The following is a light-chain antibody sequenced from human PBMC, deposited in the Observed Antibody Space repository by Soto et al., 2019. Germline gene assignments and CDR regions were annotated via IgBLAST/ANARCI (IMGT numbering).Light chain of an antibody. CDR1: QSVSSW. CDR3: QQYNSVPLT. V-gene: IGKV1-5*03. CDR2: KAS. Sequence: DIQMTQSPSTLSASVGDRVTITCRASQSVSSWLAWYQQKPGKAPKLLIYKASSLESGVPSRFSGSGSGTEFTLTISSLQPDDFATYYCQQYNSVPLTFGGGTKVEIK. J-gene: IGKJ4*01.